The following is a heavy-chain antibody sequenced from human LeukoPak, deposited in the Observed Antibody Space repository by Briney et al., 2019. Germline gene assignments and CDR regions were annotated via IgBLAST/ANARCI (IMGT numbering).Heavy chain of an antibody. D-gene: IGHD7-27*01. CDR3: ARGHWGLDP. CDR2: LNQDGGEK. V-gene: IGHV3-7*03. J-gene: IGHJ5*02. Sequence: GGSLRLSCAVFGLTFKNSWMTWVRQAPGKGLEWVATLNQDGGEKYYVDSVKGRFTISRDNAKNSLYLQMNSLRADDTAVYYCARGHWGLDPWGQGTLVIVSS. CDR1: GLTFKNSW.